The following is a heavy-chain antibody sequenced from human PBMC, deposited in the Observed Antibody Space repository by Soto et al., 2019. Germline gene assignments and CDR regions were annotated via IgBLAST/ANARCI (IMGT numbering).Heavy chain of an antibody. V-gene: IGHV1-69*12. CDR3: ARDRVEMATMVRYFDL. CDR1: GGTFSSYA. Sequence: QVQLVQSGAEVKKPGSSVKVSCKASGGTFSSYAISWVRQAPGQGLEWMGGIITILGTANYAQKFKGRVTITADESTSTAYMALRSLRSADTAVYYCARDRVEMATMVRYFDLWGRGTLVTVSS. D-gene: IGHD3-10*01. J-gene: IGHJ2*01. CDR2: IITILGTA.